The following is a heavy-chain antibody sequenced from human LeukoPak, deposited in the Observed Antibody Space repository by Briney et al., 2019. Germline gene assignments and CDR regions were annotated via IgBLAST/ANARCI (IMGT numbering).Heavy chain of an antibody. J-gene: IGHJ6*03. V-gene: IGHV1-2*02. CDR2: INPNSGGT. Sequence: GASVKVSCKASGYTFTGYYMHWVRQAPGQGLEWMGWINPNSGGTNYAQKFQGRVTMTRDTSISTAYMELSRLRSDDTAVYYCARANYYDGIGYYYYMDVWGKGTTVTISS. D-gene: IGHD3-22*01. CDR1: GYTFTGYY. CDR3: ARANYYDGIGYYYYMDV.